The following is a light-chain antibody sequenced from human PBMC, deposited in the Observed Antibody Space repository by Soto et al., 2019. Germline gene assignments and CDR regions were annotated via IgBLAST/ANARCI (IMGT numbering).Light chain of an antibody. CDR3: TSYTTSSTYV. Sequence: QSVLTQPASVSGCPGQSIAISCTGTSSDVDAYNFVSWYQHHPGKAPKLMIFDVSNRPSGVSNRFSGSKSGNTASLTISGLQAEDEADYYCTSYTTSSTYVFGTG. CDR2: DVS. J-gene: IGLJ1*01. CDR1: SSDVDAYNF. V-gene: IGLV2-14*03.